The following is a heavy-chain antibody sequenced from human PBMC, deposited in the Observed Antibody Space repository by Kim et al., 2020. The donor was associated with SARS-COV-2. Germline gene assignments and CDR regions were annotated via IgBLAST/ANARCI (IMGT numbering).Heavy chain of an antibody. J-gene: IGHJ4*02. V-gene: IGHV4-34*01. Sequence: NPSLKSRVTISVDTSKNQFSLKLSSVTAADTAVYYCARVCSSTSCLNLDYWGQGTLVTVSS. D-gene: IGHD2-2*01. CDR3: ARVCSSTSCLNLDY.